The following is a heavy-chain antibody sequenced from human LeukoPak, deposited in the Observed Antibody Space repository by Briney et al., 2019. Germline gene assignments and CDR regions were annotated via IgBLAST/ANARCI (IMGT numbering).Heavy chain of an antibody. Sequence: GGSLRLSCAASGFTFSSYWMHWVRQAPGKGLVWVSRINRDGSSTTYADSVKGRFTISRDNAKNTLYLQVNSLRAEDTAVYYCARGYYSAFDIWGHGTMVTVSS. CDR1: GFTFSSYW. CDR2: INRDGSST. V-gene: IGHV3-74*01. J-gene: IGHJ3*02. CDR3: ARGYYSAFDI. D-gene: IGHD2-21*01.